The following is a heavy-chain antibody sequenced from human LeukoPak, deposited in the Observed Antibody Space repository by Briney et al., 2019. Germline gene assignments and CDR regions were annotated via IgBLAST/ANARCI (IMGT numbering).Heavy chain of an antibody. CDR1: GDSLTSHF. CDR3: ARRMATVTDTFDI. D-gene: IGHD5-24*01. V-gene: IGHV4-4*08. CDR2: VFHSGTT. Sequence: SETLSLTCTVSGDSLTSHFWSWIRQTPGKGLEWIGYVFHSGTTNYCPSLKSRVTISLDTSKKQFSLRLASVTAADTAVYYCARRMATVTDTFDIWGRGTMVSVSS. J-gene: IGHJ3*02.